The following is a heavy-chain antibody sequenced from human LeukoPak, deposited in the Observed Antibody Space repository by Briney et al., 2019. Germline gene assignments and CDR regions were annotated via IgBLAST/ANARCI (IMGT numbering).Heavy chain of an antibody. CDR1: GGSMRNYY. D-gene: IGHD2-2*01. CDR3: ARGWASSWYYFDF. V-gene: IGHV4-59*01. Sequence: PSETLSLTCAVSGGSMRNYYWSWIRQPPGKGLEWIGYTYDSGSSSYNPSLRSRVSISTDTSKNQFSLNLSSVTAADTAVYYCARGWASSWYYFDFWGQGTLVTVSS. CDR2: TYDSGSS. J-gene: IGHJ4*02.